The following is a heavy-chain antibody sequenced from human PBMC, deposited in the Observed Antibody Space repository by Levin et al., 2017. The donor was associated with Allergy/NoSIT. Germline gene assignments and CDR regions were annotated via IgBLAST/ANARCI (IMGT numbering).Heavy chain of an antibody. Sequence: ETLSLTCAASGFTFSSYTMNWVRQAPGKGLEWVSSITSSSNHIFYADSVKGRFTISRDNAQNSLYLQMNSLRAEDTAVFYCARVSGEYRDYWGQGTLVTVSS. CDR1: GFTFSSYT. CDR3: ARVSGEYRDY. V-gene: IGHV3-21*01. CDR2: ITSSSNHI. D-gene: IGHD3-10*01. J-gene: IGHJ4*02.